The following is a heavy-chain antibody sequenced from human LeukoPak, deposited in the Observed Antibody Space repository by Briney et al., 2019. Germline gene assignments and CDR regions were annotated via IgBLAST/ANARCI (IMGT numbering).Heavy chain of an antibody. CDR2: SYYTGSI. Sequence: WIRQPPGKGLEWVGSSYYTGSIYSNPPLKSRVIISIDTSKNEITLRLNSVTAADTAVYYCGGSHSATWYDWWGQGTLVTVAS. D-gene: IGHD2-15*01. V-gene: IGHV4-39*06. CDR3: GGSHSATWYDW. J-gene: IGHJ4*01.